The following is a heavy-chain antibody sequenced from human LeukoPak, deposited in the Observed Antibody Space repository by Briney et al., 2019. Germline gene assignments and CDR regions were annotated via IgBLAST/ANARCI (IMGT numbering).Heavy chain of an antibody. CDR1: GFTFSSYS. Sequence: GGSLRLSCAASGFTFSSYSMNWVRQAPGKGLEWVAFIRYDGSNKYYADSVKGRFTISRDNSKNTLYLQMNSLRAEDTAVYYCARFAEVWGSYRRFDDWGQGTLVTVSS. CDR3: ARFAEVWGSYRRFDD. J-gene: IGHJ4*02. CDR2: IRYDGSNK. D-gene: IGHD3-16*02. V-gene: IGHV3-30*02.